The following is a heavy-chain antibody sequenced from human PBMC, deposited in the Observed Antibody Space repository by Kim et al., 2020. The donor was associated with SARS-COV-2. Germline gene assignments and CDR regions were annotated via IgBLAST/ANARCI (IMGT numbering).Heavy chain of an antibody. J-gene: IGHJ4*02. V-gene: IGHV4-38-2*02. Sequence: SETLSLTCSVSGYSISSAYYWGWIRQPPGRGLEWIGSIYHSGSTYYNPSLKSRVTISVDTSKNQFSLNLISVTAADTAVYYCARAGVGATFIDYWGQGTLVTVSS. D-gene: IGHD1-26*01. CDR2: IYHSGST. CDR3: ARAGVGATFIDY. CDR1: GYSISSAYY.